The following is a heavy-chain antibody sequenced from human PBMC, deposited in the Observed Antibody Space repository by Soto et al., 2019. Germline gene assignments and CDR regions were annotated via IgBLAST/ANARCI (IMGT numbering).Heavy chain of an antibody. CDR1: GGSVSSGSCY. Sequence: SGTLSLTCTVSGGSVSSGSCYWCWIPQPPGKGLEWIGYIYYSGSTNYNPSLKSRVTISVDTSKNQFSLKLSSVTAADTAVYYCARGVPYSYGYVSWFDPWGQGTLVTVSS. CDR2: IYYSGST. CDR3: ARGVPYSYGYVSWFDP. V-gene: IGHV4-61*01. D-gene: IGHD5-18*01. J-gene: IGHJ5*02.